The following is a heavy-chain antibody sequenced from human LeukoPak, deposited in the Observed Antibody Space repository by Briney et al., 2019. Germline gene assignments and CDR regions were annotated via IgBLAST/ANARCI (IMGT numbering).Heavy chain of an antibody. D-gene: IGHD4-17*01. J-gene: IGHJ3*02. V-gene: IGHV3-21*01. CDR3: AIHEVVYGDPKDAFDI. Sequence: GGSLRLSCAASGFTFSSYSMNWVRQAPGKGLEWVSSISSSSSYIYYADSVKGRFTISRDNAKNSLYLQMNSLRAEDTAVYYCAIHEVVYGDPKDAFDIWGQGTMVTVSS. CDR1: GFTFSSYS. CDR2: ISSSSSYI.